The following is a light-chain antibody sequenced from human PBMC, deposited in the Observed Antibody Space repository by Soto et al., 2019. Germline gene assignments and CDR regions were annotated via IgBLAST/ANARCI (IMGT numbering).Light chain of an antibody. Sequence: DIQLTQSPSLLSASVGDRVTITCRASQGISSYLAWYQQKPGKAPKLLIYDASTLKRGVPSRFSGSGSGTEFTLTISSLQPEDFATYYCHQLNGYLALTFGGGTTVEIK. CDR1: QGISSY. CDR3: HQLNGYLALT. CDR2: DAS. V-gene: IGKV1-9*01. J-gene: IGKJ4*01.